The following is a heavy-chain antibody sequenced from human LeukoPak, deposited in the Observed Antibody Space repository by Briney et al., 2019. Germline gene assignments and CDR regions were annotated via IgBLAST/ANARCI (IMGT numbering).Heavy chain of an antibody. Sequence: GRSLRLSCAGSGFTFSTYGMHWVRQAPGKGLESVAVISYDGSTKYYADSVKGRFTISRDNSKNTLYLQMNSLRAEDTAVYYCAKTKVPNYYGSGSYVDYWGQGTLVTVSS. CDR1: GFTFSTYG. CDR3: AKTKVPNYYGSGSYVDY. V-gene: IGHV3-30*18. J-gene: IGHJ4*02. CDR2: ISYDGSTK. D-gene: IGHD3-10*01.